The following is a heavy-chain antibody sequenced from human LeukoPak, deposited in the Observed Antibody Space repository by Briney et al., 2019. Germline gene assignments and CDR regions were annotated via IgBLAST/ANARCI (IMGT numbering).Heavy chain of an antibody. J-gene: IGHJ4*02. CDR3: ARDNYYDRAVFGY. D-gene: IGHD3-22*01. V-gene: IGHV1-69*05. CDR1: GGTFSSYA. Sequence: SVKVSCKASGGTFSSYAISWVRQAPGQGLEWMGRIIPIFGTANYAQKFQGRVTMTRDTSTSTVYMELSSLRSEDTAVYYCARDNYYDRAVFGYWGQGTLVTVSS. CDR2: IIPIFGTA.